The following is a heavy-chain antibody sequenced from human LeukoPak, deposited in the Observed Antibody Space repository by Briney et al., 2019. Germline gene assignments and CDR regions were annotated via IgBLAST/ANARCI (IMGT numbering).Heavy chain of an antibody. CDR1: GGSFSGYY. V-gene: IGHV4-34*01. D-gene: IGHD1-7*01. CDR2: INHSGST. Sequence: SETLSLTCAVYGGSFSGYYWSWIRQSPGKGLEWIREINHSGSTNYNPSLKSRVTTSADTSKNQFSLSLSSVTAADTAVYYCAGLELELLGVNGMDVWGQGTTVTVSS. CDR3: AGLELELLGVNGMDV. J-gene: IGHJ6*02.